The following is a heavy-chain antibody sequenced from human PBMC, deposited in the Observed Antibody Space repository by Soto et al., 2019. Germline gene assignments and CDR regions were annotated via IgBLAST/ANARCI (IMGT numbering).Heavy chain of an antibody. CDR3: ARDYSSSWYGLDN. CDR1: GFTFSDYG. Sequence: PGGSLRLSCAASGFTFSDYGMHWVRQAPGKGLEWVAVIWNDGSNKYYADSVKGRFTISRDNSRNTLYLQMNSLRAEDTAVYYCARDYSSSWYGLDNWGQGTLVTVSS. D-gene: IGHD6-13*01. CDR2: IWNDGSNK. V-gene: IGHV3-33*01. J-gene: IGHJ4*02.